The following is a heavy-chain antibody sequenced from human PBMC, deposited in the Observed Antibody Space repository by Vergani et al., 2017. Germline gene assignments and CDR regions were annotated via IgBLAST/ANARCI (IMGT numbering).Heavy chain of an antibody. Sequence: QVQLQQWGAGLLKPSETLSLTCAVYGGSFSGYYWSWIRQPPGKGLEWIGEINHSGSTNYNPSLKSRVTISVDTSKNQFSLKLSSVTAADLAVYYCARGRHYGGNMVPFDYWGQGTLVTVSS. D-gene: IGHD4-23*01. V-gene: IGHV4-34*01. CDR2: INHSGST. CDR3: ARGRHYGGNMVPFDY. CDR1: GGSFSGYY. J-gene: IGHJ4*02.